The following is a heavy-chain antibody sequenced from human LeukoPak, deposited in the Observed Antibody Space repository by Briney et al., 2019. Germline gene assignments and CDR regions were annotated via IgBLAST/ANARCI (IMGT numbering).Heavy chain of an antibody. Sequence: PSETLSLTCAVYGGSFSGYYWSWIRQPPGKGLEWIGEINHSGSTNYNPSLKSRVTISVDTSKNQFSLKLSSVTAADTAVYYCARHFMGVFWYFDLWGRGTLVTVSS. CDR3: ARHFMGVFWYFDL. CDR1: GGSFSGYY. D-gene: IGHD3-16*01. V-gene: IGHV4-34*01. J-gene: IGHJ2*01. CDR2: INHSGST.